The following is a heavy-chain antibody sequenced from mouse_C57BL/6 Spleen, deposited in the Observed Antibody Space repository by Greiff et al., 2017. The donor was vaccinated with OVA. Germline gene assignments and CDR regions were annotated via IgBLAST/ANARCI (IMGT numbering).Heavy chain of an antibody. J-gene: IGHJ2*01. CDR2: INPSSGYT. Sequence: QVQLQQSGAELAKPGASVKLSCKASGYTFTSYWMHWVKQRPGQGLEWIGYINPSSGYTKYNQKFKDKATLTAEKSSSTAYMQLSSLTYEDSAVYYGARGGDGNFDYWGQGTTPTVSS. D-gene: IGHD2-1*01. CDR3: ARGGDGNFDY. CDR1: GYTFTSYW. V-gene: IGHV1-7*01.